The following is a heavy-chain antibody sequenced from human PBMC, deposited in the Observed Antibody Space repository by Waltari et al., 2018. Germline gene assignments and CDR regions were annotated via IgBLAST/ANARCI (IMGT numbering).Heavy chain of an antibody. D-gene: IGHD3-16*01. V-gene: IGHV4-59*01. Sequence: QVQLQESGPGLVKPSETLSLTCTVSGGSISSSYWSWIRQPPGKGLEWIGYIYYSGSTNYNPSLKSRVTISVDTSKNQFSLKLSSVTAADTAVYYCASRGPNAFDIWGQGTMVTVSS. J-gene: IGHJ3*02. CDR1: GGSISSSY. CDR2: IYYSGST. CDR3: ASRGPNAFDI.